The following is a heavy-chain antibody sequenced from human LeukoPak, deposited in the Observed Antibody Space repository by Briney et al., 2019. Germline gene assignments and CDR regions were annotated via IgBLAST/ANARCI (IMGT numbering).Heavy chain of an antibody. Sequence: PGGSLRLSCAASGFTFSSYWMSWIRQAPGKGLEWVSYISSSGSTIYYADSVKGRFTISRDNAKNSLYLQMNSLRAEDTAVYYCARDRTARPYHDAFDIWGQGTMVTVSS. CDR3: ARDRTARPYHDAFDI. CDR1: GFTFSSYW. J-gene: IGHJ3*02. V-gene: IGHV3-11*01. CDR2: ISSSGSTI. D-gene: IGHD2-21*02.